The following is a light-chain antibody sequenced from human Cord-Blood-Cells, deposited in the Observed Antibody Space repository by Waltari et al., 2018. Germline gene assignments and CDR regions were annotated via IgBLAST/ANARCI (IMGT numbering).Light chain of an antibody. CDR2: DVS. CDR3: SSYTSSSTLV. CDR1: SSAVGGYNY. V-gene: IGLV2-14*03. Sequence: QTALTHPASVSASPGQSITISCPVTSSAVGGYNYVSWYQQHPGKAPKLMIYDVSNRPSGVSNRFSGSKSGNTASLTISGLQAEDEADYYCSSYTSSSTLVFGGGTKLTVL. J-gene: IGLJ3*02.